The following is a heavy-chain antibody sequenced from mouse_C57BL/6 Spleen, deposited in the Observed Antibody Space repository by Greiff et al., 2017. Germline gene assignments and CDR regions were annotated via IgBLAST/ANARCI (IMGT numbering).Heavy chain of an antibody. CDR2: ILPSIGRT. Sequence: VKLQESGSELRSPGSSVKLSCKDFDSEVFPIAYMSWVRQKPGHGFEWIGGILPSIGRTIYGEKFEDKATLDADTLSNTAYLELNSLTSEESAIYYCARAPITTVVAPRYFDVGGTGTTVTVSS. CDR1: DSEVFPIAY. D-gene: IGHD1-1*01. CDR3: ARAPITTVVAPRYFDV. V-gene: IGHV15-2*01. J-gene: IGHJ1*03.